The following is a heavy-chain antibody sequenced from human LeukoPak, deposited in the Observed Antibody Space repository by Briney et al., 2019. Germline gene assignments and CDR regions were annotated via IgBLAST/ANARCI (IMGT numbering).Heavy chain of an antibody. CDR3: AREDFFTPHS. Sequence: GGSLRLSCVTSGFNFKLYAMTWIRQAPGKGLEWVSSIGFSSIGYSSDHLKYADSVKGRFTISRDNAKNSLFLQMDSLRAEDTAVYFCAREDFFTPHSWGQGTLVTVSS. CDR1: GFNFKLYA. J-gene: IGHJ4*02. V-gene: IGHV3-11*05. CDR2: IGFSSIGYSSDHL. D-gene: IGHD3/OR15-3a*01.